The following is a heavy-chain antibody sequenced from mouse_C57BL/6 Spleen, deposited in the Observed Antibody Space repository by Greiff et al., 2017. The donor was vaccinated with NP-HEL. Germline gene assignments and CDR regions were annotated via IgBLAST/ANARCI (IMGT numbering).Heavy chain of an antibody. D-gene: IGHD5-1*01. V-gene: IGHV1-74*01. CDR2: IHPYDSDT. J-gene: IGHJ1*03. CDR1: GYTFTSYW. CDR3: EIAASTTEDAKGGLED. Sequence: QVQLQQSGAELVKPGASVKVSCKASGYTFTSYWMHWVKQRPGQGLEWIGRIHPYDSDTNYNQKFKGKATLTVDKSSSTAYMQLSSLTSEDSAVYYCEIAASTTEDAKGGLEDWGKGTTVTVSS.